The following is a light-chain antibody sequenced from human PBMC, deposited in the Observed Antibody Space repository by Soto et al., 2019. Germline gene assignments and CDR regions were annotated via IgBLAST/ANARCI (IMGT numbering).Light chain of an antibody. CDR3: QQYDSSPLYT. J-gene: IGKJ2*01. V-gene: IGKV3-20*01. CDR2: GAS. CDR1: QSVRGNY. Sequence: DIVLTQSPGTLSLSPGERATLSCRASQSVRGNYLAWYQQRPGQAPRLLFYGASSRATGIPDRFSGSGSGTDFTLTITRLEPEDFAVYYCQQYDSSPLYTFGQGTKLEIK.